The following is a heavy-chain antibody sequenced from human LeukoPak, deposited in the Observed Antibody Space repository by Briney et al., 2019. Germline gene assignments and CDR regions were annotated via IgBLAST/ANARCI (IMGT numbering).Heavy chain of an antibody. CDR2: IYGGGGT. D-gene: IGHD2-21*01. CDR1: GFTFSSYA. CDR3: AREIVGTAGAFDI. V-gene: IGHV3-53*01. J-gene: IGHJ3*02. Sequence: GGSLRLSCAASGFTFSSYAMHWVRQAPGKGLEWVSVIYGGGGTYYADSVKGRFTISRDNSKNTLYLQMNSLRAEDTAVYYCAREIVGTAGAFDIWGQGTMVTVPS.